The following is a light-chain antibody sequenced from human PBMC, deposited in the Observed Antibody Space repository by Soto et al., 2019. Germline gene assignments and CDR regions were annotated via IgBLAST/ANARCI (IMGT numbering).Light chain of an antibody. J-gene: IGKJ1*01. CDR1: QSVSSN. CDR3: QQRSNWPIT. CDR2: GAS. V-gene: IGKV3-15*01. Sequence: EIVMTQSPATLSVSPGERATLSCRASQSVSSNLAWYQQKPGQAPRLLIYGASTRATGIPARFSGSGSGTEFTLTISSLQSEDFAVYYCQQRSNWPITFGQGTKMDI.